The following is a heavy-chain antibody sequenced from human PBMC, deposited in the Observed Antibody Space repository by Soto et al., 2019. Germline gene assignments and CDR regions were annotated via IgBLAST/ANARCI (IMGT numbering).Heavy chain of an antibody. Sequence: ASVKVSCKVSGYTLTELSMHWVRQAPGKGLEWMGGFDPEDGETIYAQKFQGRVTMTEDTSTDTAYMELSSLRSEDTAVYYCATGQQQLVQVVGWFDPWGQGTLVTVSS. V-gene: IGHV1-24*01. CDR2: FDPEDGET. CDR3: ATGQQQLVQVVGWFDP. J-gene: IGHJ5*02. D-gene: IGHD6-13*01. CDR1: GYTLTELS.